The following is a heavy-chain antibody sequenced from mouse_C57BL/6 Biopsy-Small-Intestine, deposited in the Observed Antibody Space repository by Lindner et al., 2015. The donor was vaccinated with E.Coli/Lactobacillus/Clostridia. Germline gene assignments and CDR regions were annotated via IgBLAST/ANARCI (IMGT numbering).Heavy chain of an antibody. CDR2: INPNYGTT. V-gene: IGHV1-39*01. Sequence: QLQESGPELVKPGASVKISCKASGYSFTDYNMNWVKQSNGRSLEWIGVINPNYGTTSYNQKFEGKATLTVDQSSSTAYMQLNSLTSEDSAVYYCARFGGSSYGWYFDVWGTGTTVTVSS. CDR1: GYSFTDYN. CDR3: ARFGGSSYGWYFDV. D-gene: IGHD1-1*01. J-gene: IGHJ1*03.